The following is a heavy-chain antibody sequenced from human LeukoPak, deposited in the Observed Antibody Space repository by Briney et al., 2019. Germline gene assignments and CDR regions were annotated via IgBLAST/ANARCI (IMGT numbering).Heavy chain of an antibody. CDR1: GFTFSSYA. J-gene: IGHJ3*02. Sequence: GGSLRLSCAASGFTFSSYAMGWVRQAPGKGLEWVSAISGSGGSTYYADSVKGRFTISRDNSKNTLYLQMNSLRAEDTAVYYCAKERHYYGSGSYFRTRDAFDIWGQGTMVTVSS. CDR3: AKERHYYGSGSYFRTRDAFDI. V-gene: IGHV3-23*01. CDR2: ISGSGGST. D-gene: IGHD3-10*01.